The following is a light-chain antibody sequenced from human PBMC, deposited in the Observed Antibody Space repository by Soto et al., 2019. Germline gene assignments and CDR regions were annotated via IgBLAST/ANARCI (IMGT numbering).Light chain of an antibody. CDR1: QRVNSA. Sequence: EIVLTQSPATLSVSPGNRATLSCRASQRVNSALAWYQQKPGQAPRLLIYGASTRGTGTPTRFSGSGSGTEFTLTISSLQSEDFAVYFCQQYNNWPPYTFGQGTTLEIK. J-gene: IGKJ2*01. CDR2: GAS. V-gene: IGKV3-15*01. CDR3: QQYNNWPPYT.